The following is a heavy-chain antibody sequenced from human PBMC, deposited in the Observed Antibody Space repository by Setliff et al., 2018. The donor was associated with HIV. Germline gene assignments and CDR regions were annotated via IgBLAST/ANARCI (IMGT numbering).Heavy chain of an antibody. Sequence: SETLSLTCTDSGGSISSTNYYWGWIRQTPGKGLEWIGSIYYSGTTYYNPSLKSRVTMSVDTSTSRLSLKVHSVTAADTAMYYCARGSHGTSWTDYWGQGTLVTVSS. CDR2: IYYSGTT. V-gene: IGHV4-39*07. CDR1: GGSISSTNYY. D-gene: IGHD6-13*01. J-gene: IGHJ4*02. CDR3: ARGSHGTSWTDY.